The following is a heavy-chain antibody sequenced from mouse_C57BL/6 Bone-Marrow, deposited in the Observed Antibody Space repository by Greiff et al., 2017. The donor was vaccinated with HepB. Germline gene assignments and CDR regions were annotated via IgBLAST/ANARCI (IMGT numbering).Heavy chain of an antibody. D-gene: IGHD1-1*01. V-gene: IGHV14-4*01. Sequence: EVQVVESGAELVRPGASVKLSCTASGFNIKDDYMHWVKQRPEQGLEWIGWIDPENGDTEYASKFQGKATITADTSSNTAYLQLSSLTSEDTAVYYCTTHYYGSSEDYFDYWGQGTTLTVSS. CDR2: IDPENGDT. CDR3: TTHYYGSSEDYFDY. J-gene: IGHJ2*01. CDR1: GFNIKDDY.